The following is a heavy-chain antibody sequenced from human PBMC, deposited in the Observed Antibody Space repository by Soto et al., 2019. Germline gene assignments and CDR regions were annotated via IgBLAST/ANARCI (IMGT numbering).Heavy chain of an antibody. D-gene: IGHD2-2*01. CDR1: GFTFSSYG. J-gene: IGHJ6*02. Sequence: GGSLRLSCAASGFTFSSYGMHWVRQAPGKGLEWGAVISYDGSNKYYADSVKGRFTISRDNSKNTLYLQMNSLRAEDTAVYYCAKVRRGGYCSSTSCYGYYYYGMDVWGQGTTVTVSS. CDR2: ISYDGSNK. CDR3: AKVRRGGYCSSTSCYGYYYYGMDV. V-gene: IGHV3-30*18.